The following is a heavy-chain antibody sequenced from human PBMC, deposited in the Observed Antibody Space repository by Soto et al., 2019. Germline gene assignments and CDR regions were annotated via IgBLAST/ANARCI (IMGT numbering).Heavy chain of an antibody. Sequence: PSETLSLTCTVSGGSISSGGYYWNWIRQHPGKGLEWIGYIYYSGSTYYNPSLKSRVTISVDTSKNQFSLKLSSVTAADTAVYYCAREVQRTTPGYSSSWSRFDPWGQGTLVTVSS. V-gene: IGHV4-31*03. CDR3: AREVQRTTPGYSSSWSRFDP. CDR1: GGSISSGGYY. CDR2: IYYSGST. J-gene: IGHJ5*02. D-gene: IGHD6-13*01.